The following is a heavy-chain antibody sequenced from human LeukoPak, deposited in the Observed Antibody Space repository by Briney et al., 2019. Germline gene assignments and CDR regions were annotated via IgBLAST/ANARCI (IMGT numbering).Heavy chain of an antibody. CDR2: IKQDGSEK. CDR3: ARDRRISSGYYYYYFDY. Sequence: GGSLRLSCAASGFTFSSYWMTWVRQAPGKGLEWVANIKQDGSEKYYVDSVKGRFTISRDNAKNSLYLQMISLRAEDTAVYYCARDRRISSGYYYYYFDYWGQGTLVTVSS. D-gene: IGHD3-22*01. J-gene: IGHJ4*02. V-gene: IGHV3-7*01. CDR1: GFTFSSYW.